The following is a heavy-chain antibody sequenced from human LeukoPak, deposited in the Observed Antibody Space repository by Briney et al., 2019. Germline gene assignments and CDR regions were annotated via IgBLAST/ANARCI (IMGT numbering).Heavy chain of an antibody. Sequence: LAGGSLRLSCAASGFTFSSYWMSWVRQAPGKGLEWVANIKQDGSQIHYVDSMKGRSTISRDNTKNSLFLQMNSLRAEDTAIYYCARLKDDVTKFDYWGQGTLVTVSS. CDR2: IKQDGSQI. CDR1: GFTFSSYW. V-gene: IGHV3-7*01. D-gene: IGHD4-11*01. CDR3: ARLKDDVTKFDY. J-gene: IGHJ4*02.